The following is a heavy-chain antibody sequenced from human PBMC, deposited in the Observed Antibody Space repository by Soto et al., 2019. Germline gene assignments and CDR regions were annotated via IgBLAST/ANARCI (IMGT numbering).Heavy chain of an antibody. J-gene: IGHJ5*02. Sequence: PGGSLRLSCAASGFTFRSYWMHWVRQAPGKGLVWVSRIESDGSSPIYADSVKGRFTISRDNAKNTLYLQMNSLRAEDTAVYYCAKSNWFDPWGQGTLVTVSS. CDR3: AKSNWFDP. CDR1: GFTFRSYW. CDR2: IESDGSSP. V-gene: IGHV3-74*01.